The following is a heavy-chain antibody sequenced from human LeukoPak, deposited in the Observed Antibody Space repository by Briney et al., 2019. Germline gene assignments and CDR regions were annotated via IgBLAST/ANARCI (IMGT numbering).Heavy chain of an antibody. J-gene: IGHJ4*02. Sequence: GESLKISCKGSGYRFTTYWIGWVRQMPGKGLEWMGIIYPSDSDTRYSPSFQGQVTISADKSISTAYLQWSSLKASDTAIYYCARQYGHRIDYWGQGTLVTVSS. CDR1: GYRFTTYW. V-gene: IGHV5-51*01. CDR2: IYPSDSDT. CDR3: ARQYGHRIDY. D-gene: IGHD3-10*01.